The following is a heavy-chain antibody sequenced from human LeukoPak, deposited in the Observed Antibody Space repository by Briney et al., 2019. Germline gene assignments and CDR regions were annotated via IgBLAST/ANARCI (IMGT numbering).Heavy chain of an antibody. CDR2: IYYSGST. CDR3: AREPGYSMTTVVISI. D-gene: IGHD4-23*01. CDR1: GGSISSYY. Sequence: SETLSLTCTVSGGSISSYYWSWIRQHPGKGLEWIGYIYYSGSTYYNPSLKSRVTISVDTSKNQFSLKLSSVTAADTAVYYCAREPGYSMTTVVISIWGQGTMVTVSS. V-gene: IGHV4-59*06. J-gene: IGHJ3*02.